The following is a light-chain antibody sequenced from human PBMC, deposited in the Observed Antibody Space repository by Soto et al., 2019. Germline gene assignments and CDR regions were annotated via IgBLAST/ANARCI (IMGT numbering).Light chain of an antibody. CDR2: GAS. CDR3: QQYNNWPPLT. CDR1: QSVSSN. V-gene: IGKV3-15*01. J-gene: IGKJ4*01. Sequence: EIVMTQSPATLSVSPGERATLSCRASQSVSSNLAWYQQKPGQAPRLLIYGASTRATGIPARFSGSESGTEFTLTISSLQSEDFVVYYCQQYNNWPPLTFGGGTKVEIK.